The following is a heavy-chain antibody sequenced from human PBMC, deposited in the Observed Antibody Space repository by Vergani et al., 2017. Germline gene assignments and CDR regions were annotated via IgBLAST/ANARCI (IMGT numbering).Heavy chain of an antibody. CDR3: ARDERGPWVRAFDI. CDR2: IIPIFGTA. J-gene: IGHJ3*02. Sequence: QVQLVQSGAEVKKPGASVKVSCKASGYTFTGYYMHWVRQAPGQGLEWMGGIIPIFGTANYAQKFQGRVTITADESTSTAYMELSSLRSEDTAVYYCARDERGPWVRAFDIWGQGTMVTVSS. D-gene: IGHD3-16*01. CDR1: GYTFTGYY. V-gene: IGHV1-69*01.